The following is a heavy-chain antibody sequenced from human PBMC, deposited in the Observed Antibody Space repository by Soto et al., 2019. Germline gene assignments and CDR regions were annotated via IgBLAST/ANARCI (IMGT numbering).Heavy chain of an antibody. Sequence: PGGSLRLSCAASGFTFSSYWMSWVRQAPGKGLEWVANIKQDGSEKYYVDPVKGRFTISRDNAKNSLYLQMNSLRAEDTAVYYCARDRPQWLDYEEYFQHWGQGTLVTVS. V-gene: IGHV3-7*01. CDR2: IKQDGSEK. J-gene: IGHJ1*01. CDR3: ARDRPQWLDYEEYFQH. D-gene: IGHD6-19*01. CDR1: GFTFSSYW.